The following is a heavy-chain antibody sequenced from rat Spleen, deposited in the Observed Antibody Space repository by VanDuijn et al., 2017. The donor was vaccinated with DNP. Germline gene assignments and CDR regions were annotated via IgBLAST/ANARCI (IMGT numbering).Heavy chain of an antibody. D-gene: IGHD5-1*01. Sequence: EVQLVESDGGLVQPGRSLKLSCAASGFTFSDYHMAWVRQTPTKGLEWVTTISFDGSATSYRDSVKGRFTVSRDNAKSTLYLQMDSLRSDDTATYYCTRPGSPYYFDHWGQGVMVTVSS. CDR1: GFTFSDYH. V-gene: IGHV5-7*01. CDR3: TRPGSPYYFDH. J-gene: IGHJ2*01. CDR2: ISFDGSAT.